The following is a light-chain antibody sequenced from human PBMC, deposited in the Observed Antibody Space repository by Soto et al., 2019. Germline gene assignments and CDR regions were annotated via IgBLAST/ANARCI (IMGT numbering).Light chain of an antibody. CDR2: AAS. J-gene: IGKJ5*01. Sequence: IQLTQSPSSLSASVGDRVTITCRASQGISSYLAWYQQKPGKAPKLLIYAASTLQSGVPSRFSGSGSGTDFTLTISSLEPEDFAVYYCQQRSNWPPKITFGQGTRLEIK. CDR3: QQRSNWPPKIT. V-gene: IGKV1-9*01. CDR1: QGISSY.